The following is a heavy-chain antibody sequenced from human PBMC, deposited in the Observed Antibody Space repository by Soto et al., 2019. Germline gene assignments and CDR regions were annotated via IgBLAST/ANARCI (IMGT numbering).Heavy chain of an antibody. V-gene: IGHV4-30-2*01. J-gene: IGHJ4*02. CDR2: IYHSGST. Sequence: SETLSLTCAVSGGSISSGGYSWSWIRQPPGKGLEWIGYIYHSGSTYYNPSLKSRVTISVDRSKNQFSLKLSSVTAADTAVYYCARVYLGAGVGSGRYFDYWGQGTLVTVSS. D-gene: IGHD3-10*01. CDR1: GGSISSGGYS. CDR3: ARVYLGAGVGSGRYFDY.